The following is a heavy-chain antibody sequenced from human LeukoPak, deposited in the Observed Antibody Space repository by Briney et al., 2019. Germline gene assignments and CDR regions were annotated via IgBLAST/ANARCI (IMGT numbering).Heavy chain of an antibody. V-gene: IGHV3-23*01. J-gene: IGHJ3*02. CDR3: AARWLVHGAFDI. D-gene: IGHD6-19*01. Sequence: GGSLRLSCAASGLTFSSYAMSWVRQAPGKGLEWVSAISGSGGSTYYADSVRGRFTISRDNSKNTLYLQMTSVRAEATAVYYCAARWLVHGAFDIWGQGTMVTVSS. CDR1: GLTFSSYA. CDR2: ISGSGGST.